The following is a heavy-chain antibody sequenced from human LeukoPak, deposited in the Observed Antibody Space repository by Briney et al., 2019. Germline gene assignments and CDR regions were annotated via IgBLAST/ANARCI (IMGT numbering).Heavy chain of an antibody. J-gene: IGHJ5*02. D-gene: IGHD4-23*01. CDR3: ARSYYGGNSRGLFDP. CDR2: INTDGSST. V-gene: IGHV3-74*01. Sequence: PGGSLRLSCAASGFTFSGYWMHWVRHAPGKGLVWVSLINTDGSSTNYADSVKGRFTISRDNAKNTLYLQMNSLRAEDTAVYYCARSYYGGNSRGLFDPWGQGTLATVSS. CDR1: GFTFSGYW.